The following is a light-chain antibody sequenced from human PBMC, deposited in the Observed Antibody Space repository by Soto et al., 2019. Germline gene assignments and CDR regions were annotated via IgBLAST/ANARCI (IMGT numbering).Light chain of an antibody. V-gene: IGLV1-44*01. J-gene: IGLJ3*02. Sequence: QSVLTQPPSASGTPGQRVTISCSGGSSNIGDNTVNWYQQLPGTAPKLLIYSNNQRPSGVPDRFSGSKSGTSASLASSGLQSEDEADYYGASWDDSLFWVFGGGTKLTVL. CDR1: SSNIGDNT. CDR3: ASWDDSLFWV. CDR2: SNN.